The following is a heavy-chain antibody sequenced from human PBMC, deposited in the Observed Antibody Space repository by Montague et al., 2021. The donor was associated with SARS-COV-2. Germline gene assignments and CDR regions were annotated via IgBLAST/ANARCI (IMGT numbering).Heavy chain of an antibody. J-gene: IGHJ6*02. CDR1: GGSISSSSYY. D-gene: IGHD6-13*01. CDR3: ARVGRQQLVRLSGMDV. V-gene: IGHV4-39*07. Sequence: SETLSLTCTLSGGSISSSSYYWGWIRQPPGKGLEWIGSIYYSGSTYYXPSLKSRVTISVDTSKNQFSLKLSSVTAAGTAMYYCARVGRQQLVRLSGMDVWGQGTTVTVSS. CDR2: IYYSGST.